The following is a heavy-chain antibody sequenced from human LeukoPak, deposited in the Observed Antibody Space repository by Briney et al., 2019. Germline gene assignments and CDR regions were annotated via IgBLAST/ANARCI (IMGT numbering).Heavy chain of an antibody. J-gene: IGHJ5*02. CDR2: IYTSGST. CDR1: GGSFSGYF. Sequence: SGTLSLTCAASGGSFSGYFWNWIRQPAGKGLEWIARIYTSGSTNYNPSLKSRVTMSVDTAKNQLSLKLSSVTAADTALYYCARVMVVTTTLAWLDPWGQGTLVTVSS. CDR3: ARVMVVTTTLAWLDP. D-gene: IGHD2/OR15-2a*01. V-gene: IGHV4-4*07.